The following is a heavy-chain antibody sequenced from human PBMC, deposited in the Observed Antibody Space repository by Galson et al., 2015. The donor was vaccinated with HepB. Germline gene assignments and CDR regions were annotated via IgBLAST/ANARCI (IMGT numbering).Heavy chain of an antibody. V-gene: IGHV3-23*01. D-gene: IGHD5-18*01. CDR1: GFTFNDYA. Sequence: SLRLSCAASGFTFNDYALTWVRQAPGKGLEWVSSISGTVVTTYYADSVKGRFTIYRDNSKNTLYLHMSSLRVEDTAVYYCAKDSALGPGYSYGAEYWGQGTRVTVS. CDR2: ISGTVVTT. CDR3: AKDSALGPGYSYGAEY. J-gene: IGHJ4*02.